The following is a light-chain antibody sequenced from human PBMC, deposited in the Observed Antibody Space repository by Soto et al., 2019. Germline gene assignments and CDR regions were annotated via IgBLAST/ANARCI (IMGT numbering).Light chain of an antibody. CDR2: GAS. CDR3: QQYGSSPRVT. Sequence: MTQSPSTLSVAPGERATLSCGASQSISTFLAWYQQKPGQAPRLLIYGASSRATGIPDRFSGSGSGTDFTLTISRLEHEDFAVYYCQQYGSSPRVTFGQGTRLEIK. V-gene: IGKV3-20*01. CDR1: QSISTF. J-gene: IGKJ5*01.